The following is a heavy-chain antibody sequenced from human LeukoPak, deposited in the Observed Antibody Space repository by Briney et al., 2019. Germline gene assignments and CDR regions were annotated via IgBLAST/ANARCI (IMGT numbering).Heavy chain of an antibody. CDR2: ISYDGSNK. J-gene: IGHJ6*03. CDR3: ARSIAAADGGVYYYMDV. D-gene: IGHD6-25*01. V-gene: IGHV3-30*04. Sequence: GGSLRLSCAASGFTFSSYAMRWVRQAPGKGLEWVAVISYDGSNKYYADSVKGRLTISRDNAKNSLYLQMNSLRAEDTAVYFCARSIAAADGGVYYYMDVWGKGTTVTISS. CDR1: GFTFSSYA.